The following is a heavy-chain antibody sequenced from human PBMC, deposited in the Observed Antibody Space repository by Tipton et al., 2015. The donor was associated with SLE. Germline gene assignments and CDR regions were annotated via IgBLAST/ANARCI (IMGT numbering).Heavy chain of an antibody. J-gene: IGHJ4*02. CDR1: GGSITSRY. CDR3: ARGDFWSGLDY. CDR2: IYYSGTT. V-gene: IGHV4-59*11. Sequence: TLYLTCTVSGGSITSRYWNWVRQPPGKGLEWIGYIYYSGTTSYNSSLKSRVTISVDSAENQFSLKVSSVTAADTAVYFCARGDFWSGLDYWGQGALVTVSS. D-gene: IGHD3-3*01.